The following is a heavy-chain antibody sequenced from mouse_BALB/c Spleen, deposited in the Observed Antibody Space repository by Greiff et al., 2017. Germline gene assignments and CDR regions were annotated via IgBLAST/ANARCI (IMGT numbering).Heavy chain of an antibody. CDR2: ISSGGST. V-gene: IGHV5-6-5*01. J-gene: IGHJ4*01. D-gene: IGHD2-14*01. CDR3: ARYRSNYYAMDY. CDR1: GFTFSSYA. Sequence: EVNVVESGGGLVKPGGSLKLSCAASGFTFSSYAMSWVRQTPEKRLEWVASISSGGSTYYPDSVKGRFTISRDNARNILYLQMSSLRSEDTAMYYCARYRSNYYAMDYWGQGTSVTVSS.